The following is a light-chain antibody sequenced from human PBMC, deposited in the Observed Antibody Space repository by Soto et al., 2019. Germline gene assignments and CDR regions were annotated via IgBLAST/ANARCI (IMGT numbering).Light chain of an antibody. CDR3: QSYDSSLSGYV. CDR2: GNN. J-gene: IGLJ1*01. CDR1: SPNIGAGFD. V-gene: IGLV1-40*01. Sequence: QSVLTQPPSVSGAPGQRVTISCTGSSPNIGAGFDVHWYQQLPGTAPKLVIYGNNNRPSGVPDRFSGSKSGTSASLAITGLQAEDEADYYCQSYDSSLSGYVFGTGTKVTV.